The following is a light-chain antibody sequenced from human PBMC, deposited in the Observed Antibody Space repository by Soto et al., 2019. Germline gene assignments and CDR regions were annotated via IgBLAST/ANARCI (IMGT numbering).Light chain of an antibody. V-gene: IGLV2-14*01. CDR1: SSDVGGYNY. J-gene: IGLJ2*01. CDR2: EVS. Sequence: QSALTQPASVSGSPGQSITISCTGTSSDVGGYNYVSWYQQHPGKAPKLMIYEVSNRPSGVSNRFSGSKSGNTASLTISGLQAEDEADYYFSSYTSRSTLVFGGWPKRPVL. CDR3: SSYTSRSTLV.